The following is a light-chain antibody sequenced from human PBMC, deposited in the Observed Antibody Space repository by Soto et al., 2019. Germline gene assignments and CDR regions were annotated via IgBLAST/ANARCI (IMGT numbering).Light chain of an antibody. J-gene: IGLJ2*01. CDR2: EVS. CDR3: CSYAGSRTLV. V-gene: IGLV2-23*02. CDR1: SSDVGSYNL. Sequence: QSALTQPASVSGSPGQSITISCTGTSSDVGSYNLVSLYQQHPGKAPKLMIYEVSKRPSGVSNRFSGSKSGNTASRTIAGLQAEDEADYYCCSYAGSRTLVFGGGTKGTVL.